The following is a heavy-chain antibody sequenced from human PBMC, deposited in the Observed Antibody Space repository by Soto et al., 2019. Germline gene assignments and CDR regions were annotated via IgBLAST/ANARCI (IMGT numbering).Heavy chain of an antibody. CDR3: ARGKYSSFDI. D-gene: IGHD6-13*01. Sequence: SQTPSLTCAISGDSVSSNGVAWNWIRQSPSRGLEWLGRTYYRSKWSSDYALSVRSRITINPDTYKNHFSLQLNSVTPEDTAVYYCARGKYSSFDIWGQGTTVTVSS. J-gene: IGHJ3*02. CDR2: TYYRSKWSS. CDR1: GDSVSSNGVA. V-gene: IGHV6-1*01.